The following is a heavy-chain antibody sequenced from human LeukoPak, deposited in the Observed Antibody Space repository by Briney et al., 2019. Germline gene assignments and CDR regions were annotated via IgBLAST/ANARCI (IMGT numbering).Heavy chain of an antibody. CDR1: GGTFSSYG. V-gene: IGHV1-18*01. CDR2: ISAYNGNT. CDR3: ARDRDRLQLDY. D-gene: IGHD4-11*01. Sequence: ASVKVSCKASGGTFSSYGISWVRQAPGQGLEWMGWISAYNGNTNYAQKLQGRVTMTTDTSTSTAYMELRSLRSDDTAVYYCARDRDRLQLDYWGQGTLVTVSS. J-gene: IGHJ4*02.